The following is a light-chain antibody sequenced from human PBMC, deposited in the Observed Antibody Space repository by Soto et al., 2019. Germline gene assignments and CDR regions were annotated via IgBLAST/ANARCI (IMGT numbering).Light chain of an antibody. V-gene: IGLV2-14*01. CDR1: TSDIGTYNY. CDR3: NSMTISSTSRYV. CDR2: EVN. Sequence: QSALTQPAAVSGSPGESITISCTGTTSDIGTYNYVSWFQQYSGKAPKLLIYEVNNRPSGVSNRFSGSKSGNSASLTISGLQAEDEADYYCNSMTISSTSRYVFGTGTQLTVL. J-gene: IGLJ1*01.